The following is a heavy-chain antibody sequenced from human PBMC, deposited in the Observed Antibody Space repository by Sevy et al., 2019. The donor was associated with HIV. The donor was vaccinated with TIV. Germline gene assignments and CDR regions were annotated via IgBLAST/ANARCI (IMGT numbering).Heavy chain of an antibody. Sequence: GGSLRLSCVASGLTFTTTGMSWVRRAPGKGLEWVAGSTSDGATYDADSVRDRFTVSRDNSKNTLYRQLNSLRADDTAVFYSAGGDTTMITDLDYWGQGTLVTVSS. CDR3: AGGDTTMITDLDY. J-gene: IGHJ4*02. V-gene: IGHV3-23*01. CDR1: GLTFTTTG. D-gene: IGHD3-16*01. CDR2: STSDGAT.